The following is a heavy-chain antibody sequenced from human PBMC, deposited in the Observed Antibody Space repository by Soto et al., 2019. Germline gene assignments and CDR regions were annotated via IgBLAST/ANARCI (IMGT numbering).Heavy chain of an antibody. CDR1: GGTFSSYT. V-gene: IGHV1-69*02. D-gene: IGHD3-10*01. CDR2: IIPILGIA. J-gene: IGHJ6*03. Sequence: ASVKVSCKASGGTFSSYTISWVRQAPGQGLEWMGRIIPILGIANYAQKFQGRVTITADKSTSTAYMELSSLRSEDTAVYYCARSEVRFGEYYYYMDVWGKGTTVTVSS. CDR3: ARSEVRFGEYYYYMDV.